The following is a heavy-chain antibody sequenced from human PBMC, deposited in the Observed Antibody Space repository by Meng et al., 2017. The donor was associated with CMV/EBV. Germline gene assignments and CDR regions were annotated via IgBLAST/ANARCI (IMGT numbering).Heavy chain of an antibody. V-gene: IGHV3-74*01. Sequence: GESLKISCAASGFIFSCYWMHWVRQAPGKGLVWVSRINSDGSSTSYADSMKGRFTISRDNAKNTLYLQMNSLRDEDTAVYYCERESDYGMDVWGQGTTVTVSS. CDR1: GFIFSCYW. J-gene: IGHJ6*02. CDR2: INSDGSST. CDR3: ERESDYGMDV.